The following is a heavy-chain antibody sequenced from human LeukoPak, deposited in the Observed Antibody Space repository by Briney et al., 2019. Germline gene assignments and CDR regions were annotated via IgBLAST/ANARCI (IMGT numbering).Heavy chain of an antibody. J-gene: IGHJ4*02. CDR1: GYSISTSYY. Sequence: PSETLSLTCTVSGYSISTSYYWGWIRQPPGKGLEWIGSIYHSGNTYYNPSLKSRVTISVDTSKNQFSLKLNSVTADTAVYYCARSIAVTGTFDYWGQGTLVTVSS. CDR2: IYHSGNT. D-gene: IGHD6-19*01. CDR3: ARSIAVTGTFDY. V-gene: IGHV4-38-2*02.